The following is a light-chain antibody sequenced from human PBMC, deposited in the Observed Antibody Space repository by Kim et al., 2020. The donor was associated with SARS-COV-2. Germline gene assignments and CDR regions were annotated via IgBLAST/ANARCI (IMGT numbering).Light chain of an antibody. CDR1: RSNIGAGYD. CDR3: QSYDTSLSGYV. CDR2: GNS. V-gene: IGLV1-40*01. J-gene: IGLJ1*01. Sequence: QSVLTQPPSVSGAPGQRVTISCTGSRSNIGAGYDVHWYQHLPGTAPKLLISGNSNRPSGVPDRFSGSKSGTSASLAISGLQAEDEADYYCQSYDTSLSGYVFGTGTKVTVL.